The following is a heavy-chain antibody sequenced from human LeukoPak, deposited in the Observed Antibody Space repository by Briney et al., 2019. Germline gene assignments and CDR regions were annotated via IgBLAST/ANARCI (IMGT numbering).Heavy chain of an antibody. J-gene: IGHJ6*02. Sequence: GGSLRLSCAASGFTFSSYSMNWIRQAPGKGLEWVSAISGSGGSTYYADSVKGRFTISRDNSKNTLYLQMNSLRAEDTAVYYCAKDHYDILTGDYYYYYGMDVWGQGTTVTVSS. D-gene: IGHD3-9*01. CDR1: GFTFSSYS. CDR3: AKDHYDILTGDYYYYYGMDV. V-gene: IGHV3-23*01. CDR2: ISGSGGST.